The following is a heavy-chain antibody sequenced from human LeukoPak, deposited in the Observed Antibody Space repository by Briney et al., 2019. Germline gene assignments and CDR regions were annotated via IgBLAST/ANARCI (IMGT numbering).Heavy chain of an antibody. J-gene: IGHJ4*02. V-gene: IGHV3-74*01. CDR3: VRDMFGGRDY. CDR2: INEAGSAT. Sequence: GGSLRLSCAPSGFAFSSYWMHWVRQVPGKGLAWVSRINEAGSATSDADSVKGRFTISRDNAKNALYLQMNSLRAEDTAVYYCVRDMFGGRDYWGQGTLVTVSS. CDR1: GFAFSSYW. D-gene: IGHD3-10*02.